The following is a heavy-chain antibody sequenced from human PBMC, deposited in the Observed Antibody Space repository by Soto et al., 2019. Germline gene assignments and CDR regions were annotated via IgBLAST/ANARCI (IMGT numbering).Heavy chain of an antibody. CDR3: ARRGSGGPFDP. J-gene: IGHJ5*02. V-gene: IGHV3-66*01. CDR2: IYSGGST. Sequence: GGSLRLSCAASGFTFSSYAMSWVRQAPGKGLEWVSVIYSGGSTYYADSVKGRFTTSRDNSKNTLYLQMNSLRAEDTAVYYCARRGSGGPFDPWGQGTLVTVSS. CDR1: GFTFSSYA. D-gene: IGHD2-15*01.